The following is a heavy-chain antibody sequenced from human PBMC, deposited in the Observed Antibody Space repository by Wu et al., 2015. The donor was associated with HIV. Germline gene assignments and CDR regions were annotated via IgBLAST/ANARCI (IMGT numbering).Heavy chain of an antibody. J-gene: IGHJ6*03. CDR2: LNPNINGR. CDR3: ASQQQLEDLDYYYMDV. Sequence: QVQLVQSGPEVKKPGASVRVSCKASGYSLSDHYIHWLRQAPGQGLEWMGWLNPNINGRDYAQKFQGRVTMTRDTSTSTVYMELSSLRSEDTAVYYCASQQQLEDLDYYYMDVWGKGTTVTVSS. D-gene: IGHD6-13*01. CDR1: GYSLSDHY. V-gene: IGHV1-2*02.